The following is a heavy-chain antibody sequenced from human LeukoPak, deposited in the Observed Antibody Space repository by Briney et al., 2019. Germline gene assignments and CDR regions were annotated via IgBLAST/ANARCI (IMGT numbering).Heavy chain of an antibody. J-gene: IGHJ3*02. CDR1: GFTFSSYA. Sequence: PGGSLRLSRAASGFTFSSYAMHWVRQAPGKGLEWVAVISYDGNNKYYADSVKGRFTISRDNSKNTLNLQMNSLRAEDTAVYYCARPYFDFWSGYYGSAFDIWGQGTMVTVSS. CDR3: ARPYFDFWSGYYGSAFDI. V-gene: IGHV3-30*04. D-gene: IGHD3-3*01. CDR2: ISYDGNNK.